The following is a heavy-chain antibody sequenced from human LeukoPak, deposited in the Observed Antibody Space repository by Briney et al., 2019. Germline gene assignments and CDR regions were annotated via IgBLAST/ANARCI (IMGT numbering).Heavy chain of an antibody. CDR1: GFTVSNSH. Sequence: GGSLRLSCVASGFTVSNSHMSWVRQAPGKGLEWVSIIYSGGTTYYADSVKGRFTISRDDSKNTLYLQVNSLRAEDTAVYYCARGYVSNIVVIAGIFDYWGQGTPVTVSS. CDR2: IYSGGTT. V-gene: IGHV3-53*01. D-gene: IGHD2-2*01. CDR3: ARGYVSNIVVIAGIFDY. J-gene: IGHJ4*02.